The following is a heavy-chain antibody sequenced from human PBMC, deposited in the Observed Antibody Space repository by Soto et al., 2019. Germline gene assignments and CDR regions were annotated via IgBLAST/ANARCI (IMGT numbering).Heavy chain of an antibody. CDR3: AKDNGSSGSFDY. CDR1: GFTFSSYG. CDR2: ISYDGSNK. D-gene: IGHD3-22*01. Sequence: GGSLRLSCAASGFTFSSYGMHWVRQAPGKGLEWVAVISYDGSNKYYADSVKGRFTISRDNSKNTLYLQMNSLRAEDTAVYYCAKDNGSSGSFDYWGQGTLVTVSS. J-gene: IGHJ4*02. V-gene: IGHV3-30*18.